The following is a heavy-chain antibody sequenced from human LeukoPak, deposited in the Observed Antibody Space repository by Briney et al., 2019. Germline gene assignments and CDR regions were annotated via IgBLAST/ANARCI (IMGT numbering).Heavy chain of an antibody. D-gene: IGHD2-2*01. CDR1: GFTFSTYA. Sequence: GGSLRLSCAASGFTFSTYAMSWVRQAPGKGLEWVSGLSGSGGSTYYADSVKGRFTISRDNSKNKLYLQMNSLRAEDRAVYYCAKGRVPAPNAAFDIWGQGTMVSVSS. J-gene: IGHJ3*02. CDR3: AKGRVPAPNAAFDI. CDR2: LSGSGGST. V-gene: IGHV3-23*01.